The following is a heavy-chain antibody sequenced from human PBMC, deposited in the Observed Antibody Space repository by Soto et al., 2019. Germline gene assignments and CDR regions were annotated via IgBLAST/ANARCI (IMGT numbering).Heavy chain of an antibody. CDR3: ARYRLYYDSGSFPYYFDH. V-gene: IGHV4-59*08. CDR2: IYYSGST. J-gene: IGHJ4*02. CDR1: GGSICSYY. D-gene: IGHD3-10*01. Sequence: PSGTLALTCTVSGGSICSYYWSWIRQPPGKGLEWIGYIYYSGSTNYNPSLRTRVTISRDTSKNQFSLKLTSVTAADTAVYFCARYRLYYDSGSFPYYFDHWGQGTLVTVS.